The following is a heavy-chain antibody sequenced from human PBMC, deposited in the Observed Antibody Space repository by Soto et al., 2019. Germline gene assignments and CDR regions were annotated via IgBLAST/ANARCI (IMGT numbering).Heavy chain of an antibody. CDR3: AKDGQITMIVVVTPYYFDY. CDR1: GFTFSSYA. V-gene: IGHV3-23*01. D-gene: IGHD3-22*01. Sequence: GGSLRLSCAASGFTFSSYAMSWVRQAPGKGLEWVSAISGSGGSTYYADSVKGRFTTSRDNSKNTLYLQMNSLRAEDTAVYYCAKDGQITMIVVVTPYYFDYWGQGTLVTVSS. J-gene: IGHJ4*02. CDR2: ISGSGGST.